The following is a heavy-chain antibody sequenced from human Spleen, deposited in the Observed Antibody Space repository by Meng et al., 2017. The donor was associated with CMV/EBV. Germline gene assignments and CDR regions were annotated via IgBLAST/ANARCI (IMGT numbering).Heavy chain of an antibody. Sequence: ASVKVSCKASGYTFTGYYMHWVRQAPGQGLEWMGWINPNSGGTNYAQKFQGRVTMTRDTSISTAYMELSRLRSDDTAVYYCARDGGYCTNGVCYQDRDWGQGTLVTVSS. CDR1: GYTFTGYY. D-gene: IGHD2-8*01. J-gene: IGHJ4*02. V-gene: IGHV1-2*02. CDR3: ARDGGYCTNGVCYQDRD. CDR2: INPNSGGT.